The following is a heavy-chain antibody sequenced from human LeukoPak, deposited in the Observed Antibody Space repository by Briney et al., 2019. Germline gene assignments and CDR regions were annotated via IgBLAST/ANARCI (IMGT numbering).Heavy chain of an antibody. Sequence: GSSVTVSLKSSVYTFTHYYMHWVRQAPAQGLEWMGCTNPNSGGTNYAQKFQGRVTMNRDTPISTDYMELSRLRSDDTAVDYCLALSGYWGQGTLVTVSS. CDR1: VYTFTHYY. D-gene: IGHD2/OR15-2a*01. CDR2: TNPNSGGT. V-gene: IGHV1-2*02. J-gene: IGHJ4*02. CDR3: LALSGY.